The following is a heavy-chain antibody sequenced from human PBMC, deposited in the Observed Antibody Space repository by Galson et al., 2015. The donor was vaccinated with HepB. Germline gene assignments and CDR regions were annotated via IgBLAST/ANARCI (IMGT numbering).Heavy chain of an antibody. J-gene: IGHJ4*02. CDR3: TRYSYCSDDNCPPFDS. D-gene: IGHD2-15*01. V-gene: IGHV3-73*01. CDR1: GFNFRDSA. CDR2: IRSKTYNYAT. Sequence: SLRLSCATSGFNFRDSAMHWVRQPPGKGLEWVGRIRSKTYNYATDIAASLKGRFSLSREDSKNTAFLQMNSLKTEDSAIYYCTRYSYCSDDNCPPFDSWGQGTLVTVSS.